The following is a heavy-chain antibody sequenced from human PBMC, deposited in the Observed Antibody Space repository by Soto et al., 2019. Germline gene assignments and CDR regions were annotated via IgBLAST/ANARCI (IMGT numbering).Heavy chain of an antibody. D-gene: IGHD5-18*01. CDR1: GGSISRAGYY. CDR2: IYYSGTT. CDR3: ARARGYSYGPYYFDY. Sequence: QVPLQESGPGLVKPSQTLSLTCTVSGGSISRAGYYWSWFRQLPGKGLEWIEDIYYSGTTYHNPSLRSRLTISGNASKNQFSLKLSYVTAADTALYYCARARGYSYGPYYFDYWGQGTLVTVSS. J-gene: IGHJ4*02. V-gene: IGHV4-31*03.